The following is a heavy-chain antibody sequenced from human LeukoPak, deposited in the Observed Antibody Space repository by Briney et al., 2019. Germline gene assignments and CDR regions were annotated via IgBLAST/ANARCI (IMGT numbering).Heavy chain of an antibody. Sequence: GGSLRLSCAASGFTFSNYWMSWVRQAPGKGLEWVAYIKQDGSEKYYVDSVKGRFTISRDNAKNSLYLQMNSLRVEDTAVYYCARVSSGWLVYWGQGSLVTVSS. J-gene: IGHJ4*02. V-gene: IGHV3-7*04. D-gene: IGHD6-19*01. CDR3: ARVSSGWLVY. CDR2: IKQDGSEK. CDR1: GFTFSNYW.